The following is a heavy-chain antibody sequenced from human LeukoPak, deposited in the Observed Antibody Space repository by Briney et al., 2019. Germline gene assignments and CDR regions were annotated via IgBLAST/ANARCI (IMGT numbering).Heavy chain of an antibody. J-gene: IGHJ4*02. D-gene: IGHD6-19*01. CDR1: GFTFDDYA. CDR2: ISWNSGSI. CDR3: AKDHSSGYYLYYFDH. V-gene: IGHV3-9*01. Sequence: PGRSLRLSRAASGFTFDDYAMHWARQAPGKGLEWVSGISWNSGSIGYADSVKGRFTISRDNAKNSLYLQMNSLRAEDTALYYCAKDHSSGYYLYYFDHWGQGTLVTVSS.